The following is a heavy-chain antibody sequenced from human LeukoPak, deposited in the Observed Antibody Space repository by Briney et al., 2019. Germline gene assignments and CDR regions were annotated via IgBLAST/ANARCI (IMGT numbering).Heavy chain of an antibody. D-gene: IGHD3-10*01. V-gene: IGHV1-2*04. Sequence: ASVKVSCKASGYTFTGYYMHWVRQAPGQGLEWMGGINPNSGGTNYAQKFQGWVTMTRDTSISTAYMELSRLRSDDTAVYYCARGARWFGELFQNHDAFDIWGQGTMVTVSS. CDR2: INPNSGGT. CDR3: ARGARWFGELFQNHDAFDI. J-gene: IGHJ3*02. CDR1: GYTFTGYY.